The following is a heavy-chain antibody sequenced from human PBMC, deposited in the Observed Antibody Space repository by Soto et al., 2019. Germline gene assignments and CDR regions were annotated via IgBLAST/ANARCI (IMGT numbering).Heavy chain of an antibody. CDR2: ISWNSGSI. Sequence: EVQLVESGGGLVQPGRSLRLSCAASGFTFDDYAMHWVRQAPGKGLEWVSGISWNSGSIGYADSVKGRFTISRDNAKNSLYLQMNRLRAEDTALYYCAKDIRAGPGGYSGYEFDYWGQGTLVTVSS. CDR3: AKDIRAGPGGYSGYEFDY. CDR1: GFTFDDYA. D-gene: IGHD5-12*01. V-gene: IGHV3-9*01. J-gene: IGHJ4*02.